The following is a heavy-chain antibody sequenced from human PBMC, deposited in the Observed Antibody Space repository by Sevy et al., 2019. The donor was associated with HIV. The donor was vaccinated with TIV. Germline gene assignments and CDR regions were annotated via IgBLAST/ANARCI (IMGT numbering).Heavy chain of an antibody. CDR3: AKDSSDSAYYYGMDV. V-gene: IGHV3-23*01. Sequence: GGYLRLSCAASGFTFSSYAMSWVRQAPGKGLEWVSAISGSGGSTYYADSVKDRFTISRDNSKNTLYLQMNSLRAEDTAVYYCAKDSSDSAYYYGMDVWGQGTTVTVSS. J-gene: IGHJ6*02. CDR2: ISGSGGST. CDR1: GFTFSSYA. D-gene: IGHD2-15*01.